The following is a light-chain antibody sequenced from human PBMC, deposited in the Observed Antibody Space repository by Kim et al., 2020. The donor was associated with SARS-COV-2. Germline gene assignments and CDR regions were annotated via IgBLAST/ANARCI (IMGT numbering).Light chain of an antibody. CDR3: CSYAGSYIWV. CDR1: ISDVGGYKF. Sequence: GQSVTISCSGTISDVGGYKFVSWYQQHPGKVPKVIIYDVSKRPSGVPDRFSGSKSGNTVSLTISGLQAEDEADYYCCSYAGSYIWVFGGGTQLTVL. CDR2: DVS. J-gene: IGLJ2*01. V-gene: IGLV2-11*01.